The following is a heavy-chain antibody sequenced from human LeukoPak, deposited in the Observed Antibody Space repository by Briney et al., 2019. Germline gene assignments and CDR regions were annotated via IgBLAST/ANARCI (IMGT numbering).Heavy chain of an antibody. D-gene: IGHD2-15*01. Sequence: GGSLRLSCAASGFSFSMHGMHWVRQAPGKGLQWVAFIRKDGSNTYYADSVKGRFTISRDNAKNSLFLQMNSLRAEDTAVYYCARVLRYCSGGNCYSGGLGYMDVWGKGTTVTISS. V-gene: IGHV3-30*02. J-gene: IGHJ6*03. CDR2: IRKDGSNT. CDR1: GFSFSMHG. CDR3: ARVLRYCSGGNCYSGGLGYMDV.